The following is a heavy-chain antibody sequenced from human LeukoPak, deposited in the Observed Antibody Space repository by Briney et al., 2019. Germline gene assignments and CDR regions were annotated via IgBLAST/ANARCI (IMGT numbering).Heavy chain of an antibody. CDR3: ARDSSPYCGDDCYFDAFDL. CDR2: INRDGSKN. J-gene: IGHJ3*01. Sequence: GGSLRLSCAASEFTFGSYWMTWVRQAPGKGLEWVANINRDGSKNHFVDSVKGRFTISRDNAKNFLYLQMNSLRAEDTAVYFCARDSSPYCGDDCYFDAFDLWGQGTVVTVSS. CDR1: EFTFGSYW. V-gene: IGHV3-7*03. D-gene: IGHD2-21*02.